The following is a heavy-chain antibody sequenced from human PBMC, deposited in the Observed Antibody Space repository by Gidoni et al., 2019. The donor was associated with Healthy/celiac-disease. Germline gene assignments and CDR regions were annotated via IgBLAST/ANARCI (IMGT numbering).Heavy chain of an antibody. CDR2: IYYSGST. CDR1: GGSISSSSYY. CDR3: ARVIVVVVAATPIAAFDI. J-gene: IGHJ3*02. V-gene: IGHV4-39*01. D-gene: IGHD2-15*01. Sequence: QLQLQESGPGLVKPSETLSLTCTVSGGSISSSSYYWGWIRQPPGKGLEWIGSIYYSGSTYYNPSLKSRVTISVDTSKNQFSLKLSSVTAADTAVYYCARVIVVVVAATPIAAFDIWGQGTMVTVSS.